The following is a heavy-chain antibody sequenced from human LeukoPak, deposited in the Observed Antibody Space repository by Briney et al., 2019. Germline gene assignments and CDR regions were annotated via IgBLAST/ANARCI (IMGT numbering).Heavy chain of an antibody. Sequence: GGSLRLSCAASGFTFSSYSMNWVRQAPGKGLEWVSSISSSSSYIYYADSVKGRFTISRDNAKNSLYLQMNSLRAEDTAVYYCARARRADLRFGEAFRHSKAVRAFDIWGQGTMVTVSS. CDR2: ISSSSSYI. J-gene: IGHJ3*02. CDR3: ARARRADLRFGEAFRHSKAVRAFDI. D-gene: IGHD3-10*01. CDR1: GFTFSSYS. V-gene: IGHV3-21*01.